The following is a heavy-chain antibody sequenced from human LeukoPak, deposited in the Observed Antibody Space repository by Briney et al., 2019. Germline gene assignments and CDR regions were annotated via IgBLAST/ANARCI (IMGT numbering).Heavy chain of an antibody. J-gene: IGHJ6*03. CDR2: IYYTGST. V-gene: IGHV4-39*07. Sequence: SETLSLTCTVSGGSMSSSSYYWGWIRQPPGKGLEWIGTIYYTGSTNYNPSLKSRVTISVDTSKNQFSLKLSSVTAADTAVYFCARGGPPGYYYDYYMDVWGKGTTVTISS. CDR3: ARGGPPGYYYDYYMDV. CDR1: GGSMSSSSYY.